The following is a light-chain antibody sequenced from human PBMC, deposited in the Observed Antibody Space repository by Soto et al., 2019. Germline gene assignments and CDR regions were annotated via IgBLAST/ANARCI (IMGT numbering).Light chain of an antibody. Sequence: DIVMTQSPDSLAVSLGERATINCKSSQSVLYSTNNKNYLAWYQQKPGQPPKLLIYWASTRESGVPDRLSGSGSGTDFTLTISSVQAEDVAVYYCQQYYSTPYTFGQGTKLEIK. CDR1: QSVLYSTNNKNY. J-gene: IGKJ2*01. CDR2: WAS. CDR3: QQYYSTPYT. V-gene: IGKV4-1*01.